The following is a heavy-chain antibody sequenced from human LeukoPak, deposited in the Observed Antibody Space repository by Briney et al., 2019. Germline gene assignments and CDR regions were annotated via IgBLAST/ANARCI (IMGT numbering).Heavy chain of an antibody. CDR3: ARRESGSTSWFVDY. CDR1: GYTFTSYD. J-gene: IGHJ4*02. Sequence: ASVKVSCKASGYTFTSYDINWVRQATGQGLEWMGWMNPNSGNTGYAQKFQGRVAMTRNISMSTAYMELSSLRSEDTAVYYCARRESGSTSWFVDYWGQGTLVTVSS. V-gene: IGHV1-8*01. CDR2: MNPNSGNT. D-gene: IGHD2-2*01.